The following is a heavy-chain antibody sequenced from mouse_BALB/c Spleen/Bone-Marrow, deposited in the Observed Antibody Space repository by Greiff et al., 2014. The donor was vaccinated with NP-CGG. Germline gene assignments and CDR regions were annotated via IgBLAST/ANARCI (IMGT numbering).Heavy chain of an antibody. J-gene: IGHJ2*01. V-gene: IGHV1S132*01. Sequence: QVQLKESGAELVKPGASVKLSCKTSGYTFTSYWIQWVKQRPGQGLGWIGEIFPGTGTTYYNEKFKDKATLTIDTSSSTAYMQLSSLTSEDSAVYFCARKGISTVIATAYYFDNWGQGSTLTVSS. CDR2: IFPGTGTT. CDR3: ARKGISTVIATAYYFDN. D-gene: IGHD2-4*01. CDR1: GYTFTSYW.